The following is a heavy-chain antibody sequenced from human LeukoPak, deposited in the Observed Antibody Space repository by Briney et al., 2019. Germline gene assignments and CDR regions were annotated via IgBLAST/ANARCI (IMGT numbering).Heavy chain of an antibody. CDR3: ASLSIAARPGDY. V-gene: IGHV1-18*01. CDR1: GYTFTSYG. CDR2: ISAYNGNT. J-gene: IGHJ4*02. D-gene: IGHD6-6*01. Sequence: ASVKVSCKASGYTFTSYGISWVRQAPGQGLEWMGWISAYNGNTNYAQKLQGRVTMTTDTSTSTAYMELSSLRSEDTAVYYCASLSIAARPGDYWGQGTLVTVSS.